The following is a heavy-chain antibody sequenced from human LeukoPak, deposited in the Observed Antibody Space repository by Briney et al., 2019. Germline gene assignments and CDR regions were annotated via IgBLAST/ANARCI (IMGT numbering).Heavy chain of an antibody. Sequence: PGGSLRPSCAASGFIVSSNYMSWVRQAPGKGLEWVSVIYSGGSIYYADSVKGRFTISRDNSKNTLYLQMNSLRAEDTAVYYCANGYDTEAFDIWGQGTMVTVSS. CDR2: IYSGGSI. V-gene: IGHV3-53*01. J-gene: IGHJ3*02. CDR3: ANGYDTEAFDI. D-gene: IGHD5-18*01. CDR1: GFIVSSNY.